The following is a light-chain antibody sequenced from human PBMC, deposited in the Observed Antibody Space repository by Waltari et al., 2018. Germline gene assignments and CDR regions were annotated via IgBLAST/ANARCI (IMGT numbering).Light chain of an antibody. CDR3: QSVDSSATYVI. J-gene: IGLJ2*01. CDR1: ALPKQD. V-gene: IGLV3-25*03. Sequence: SYDLTQPPPVSVSPGQTARITRSGDALPKQDGYWYQQKSAQATVLMIFKDKARPSGIPERFSGSSSGTTVTLTIRGVQAEDEADYYCQSVDSSATYVIFGGGTKLTVL. CDR2: KDK.